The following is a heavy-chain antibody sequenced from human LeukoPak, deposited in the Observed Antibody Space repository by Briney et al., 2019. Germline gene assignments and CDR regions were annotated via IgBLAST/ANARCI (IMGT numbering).Heavy chain of an antibody. Sequence: PSQTLSLTCAVSGGSISSGGYSWSWIRQPPGKGLEWIGYIYHSGSTYYNPSLKSRVTISVDRSKNQFSLKLSSVTAADTAVYYCAKVAPDSSSWYYYYYGMDVWGQGTTVTVSS. CDR2: IYHSGST. V-gene: IGHV4-30-2*01. CDR3: AKVAPDSSSWYYYYYGMDV. CDR1: GGSISSGGYS. D-gene: IGHD6-13*01. J-gene: IGHJ6*02.